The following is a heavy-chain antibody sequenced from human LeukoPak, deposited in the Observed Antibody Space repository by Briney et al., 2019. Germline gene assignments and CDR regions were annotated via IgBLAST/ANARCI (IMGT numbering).Heavy chain of an antibody. CDR2: IYYNGNT. J-gene: IGHJ4*02. CDR3: ARGGWSQDY. CDR1: GGSINNNY. D-gene: IGHD6-19*01. Sequence: NASETLPLTCTVSGGSINNNYWSWFRQSPGKGLEWIGYIYYNGNTNYNTSLESRVTISVDTSKNQIHLRLSSVTAADTAVYYCARGGWSQDYWGQGTLVTVSS. V-gene: IGHV4-59*01.